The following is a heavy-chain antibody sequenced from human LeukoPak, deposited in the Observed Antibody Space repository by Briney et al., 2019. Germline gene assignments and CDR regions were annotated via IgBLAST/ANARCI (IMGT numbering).Heavy chain of an antibody. J-gene: IGHJ4*02. Sequence: SETLSPTCTVSGGSISSSSYYWGWIRQPPGKGLEWIGSIYYSGSTYYNPSLKSRVTISVDTSKNQFSLKLSSVTAADTAVYYCARGGRTIFGVVIIRELLFWGQGTLVTVSS. V-gene: IGHV4-39*07. CDR1: GGSISSSSYY. CDR3: ARGGRTIFGVVIIRELLF. D-gene: IGHD3-3*01. CDR2: IYYSGST.